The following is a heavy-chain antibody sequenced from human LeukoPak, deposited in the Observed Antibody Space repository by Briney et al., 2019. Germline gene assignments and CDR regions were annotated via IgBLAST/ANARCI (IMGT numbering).Heavy chain of an antibody. CDR2: IYYSGST. CDR1: GGSISSSSYY. D-gene: IGHD3-10*01. Sequence: SETLSLTCTVSGGSISSSSYYWGWIRQPPGKGLKWIGSIYYSGSTYYNPSLKSRVTISVDTSKNQFSLKLSSVTAADTAVYYCARRRVVRGVISYMDVWGKGTTVTISS. CDR3: ARRRVVRGVISYMDV. V-gene: IGHV4-39*01. J-gene: IGHJ6*03.